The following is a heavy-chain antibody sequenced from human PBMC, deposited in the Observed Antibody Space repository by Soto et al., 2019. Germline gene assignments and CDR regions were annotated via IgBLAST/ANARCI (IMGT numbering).Heavy chain of an antibody. D-gene: IGHD6-13*01. Sequence: GGSLRLSCAASGFTFSSYSMNWVRQAPGKGLEWVSSISSSSSYIYYADSVKGRFTISRDNAKNSLYLQMNSLRAEDTAVYYCAGLGAAAGILYPRPPGWGQGTLVTVSS. CDR2: ISSSSSYI. V-gene: IGHV3-21*01. CDR1: GFTFSSYS. CDR3: AGLGAAAGILYPRPPG. J-gene: IGHJ4*02.